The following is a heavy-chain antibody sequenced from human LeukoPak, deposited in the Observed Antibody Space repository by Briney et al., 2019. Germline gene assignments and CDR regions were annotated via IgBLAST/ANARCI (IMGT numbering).Heavy chain of an antibody. V-gene: IGHV1-46*01. CDR2: INPSGGST. Sequence: ASVKVSCKASGYTFTSYYMHWVRQAPGQGLEWMGIINPSGGSTSYAQKFQGRVTMTRDTSTSTVYMELSSLRSEDTAVYYCARAPRPDYYYYGMDVWGQGTTVTVSS. CDR1: GYTFTSYY. J-gene: IGHJ6*02. CDR3: ARAPRPDYYYYGMDV.